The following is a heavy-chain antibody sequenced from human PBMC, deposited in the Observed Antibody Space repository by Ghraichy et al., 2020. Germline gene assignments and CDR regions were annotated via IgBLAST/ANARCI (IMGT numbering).Heavy chain of an antibody. CDR1: GFSLTTSGVR. CDR3: AAAYSGTYYGFDY. V-gene: IGHV2-70*04. CDR2: IDWDDDK. Sequence: SGPTLVKPTQTLTLTCTFSGFSLTTSGVRVSWIRQPPGKALEWLARIDWDDDKFYSTSLTTRLTISKDTSKNQVVLTMTNMDPVDTATYYCAAAYSGTYYGFDYWGQGTLVTVSS. J-gene: IGHJ4*02. D-gene: IGHD1-26*01.